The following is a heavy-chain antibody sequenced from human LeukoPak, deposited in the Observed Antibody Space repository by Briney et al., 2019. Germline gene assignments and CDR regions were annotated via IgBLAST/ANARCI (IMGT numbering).Heavy chain of an antibody. J-gene: IGHJ4*02. CDR2: IYYSGST. CDR3: ARGIRYFDWSYYFDY. V-gene: IGHV4-59*08. CDR1: GGSISNYY. Sequence: SETLSLTCTVSGGSISNYYWSWIRQPPGKGLEWIGYIYYSGSTNYNPSLKSRVTISVDTSKNQFSLKLSSVTAADTAVYYCARGIRYFDWSYYFDYWGQGTLVTVSS. D-gene: IGHD3-9*01.